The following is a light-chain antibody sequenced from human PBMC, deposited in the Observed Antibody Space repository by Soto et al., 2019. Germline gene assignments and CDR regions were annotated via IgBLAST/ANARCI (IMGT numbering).Light chain of an antibody. CDR2: ATD. CDR3: QQSYTTPPRT. CDR1: QSISIY. Sequence: DIQMTQSPSSLSASVGDRVTITCRASQSISIYLNWYQQKPGNAPKLLIYATDSLQSGVPSRFRGSGSGTEFTLTISSLQPEDFATYYCQQSYTTPPRTFGQGTKVDIK. J-gene: IGKJ1*01. V-gene: IGKV1-39*01.